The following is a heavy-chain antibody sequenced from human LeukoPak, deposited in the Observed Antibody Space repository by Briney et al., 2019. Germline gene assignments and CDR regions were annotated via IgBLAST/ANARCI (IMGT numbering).Heavy chain of an antibody. CDR1: GYTFSSYS. CDR3: VRLRRNSDTTGFYYYYDF. V-gene: IGHV3-21*01. Sequence: WGSLRLSCAASGYTFSSYSINWVRQAPGKGLEWVSSINIRSNYIYYASSVRGRFRISRDDARDSLYLQMNSLRAEDTAVYYCVRLRRNSDTTGFYYYYDFWGQGTLVTVS. J-gene: IGHJ4*02. CDR2: INIRSNYI. D-gene: IGHD3-22*01.